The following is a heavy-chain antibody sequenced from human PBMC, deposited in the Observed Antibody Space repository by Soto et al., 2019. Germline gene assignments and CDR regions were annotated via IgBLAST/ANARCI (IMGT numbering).Heavy chain of an antibody. J-gene: IGHJ5*02. CDR2: IKSDGSST. V-gene: IGHV3-74*01. Sequence: PGGSLRLSCAASGFTFSTYWMHWVRQAPGKGLVWVSRIKSDGSSTSYADSVKGRFTISRDNAKNTLYLQMNSLRVEDTAVYYCARSDWFDPWGQRTLVTVSS. CDR3: ARSDWFDP. CDR1: GFTFSTYW.